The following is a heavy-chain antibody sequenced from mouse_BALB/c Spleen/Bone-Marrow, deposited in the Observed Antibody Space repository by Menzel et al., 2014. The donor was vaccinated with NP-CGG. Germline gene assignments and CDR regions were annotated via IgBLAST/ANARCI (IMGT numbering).Heavy chain of an antibody. CDR2: IDPANVNT. V-gene: IGHV14-3*02. J-gene: IGHJ2*01. CDR3: ASYVYGYYFDY. Sequence: VQLQQSGAELVKPGASVKLSCTASGFNIKDTYMHWVKQRPEQGLEGIGRIDPANVNTKYDPKFQGKATITADTSSNTAYLQLSSLTSEDTAVYYCASYVYGYYFDYWGQGTTLTVSS. CDR1: GFNIKDTY. D-gene: IGHD1-1*01.